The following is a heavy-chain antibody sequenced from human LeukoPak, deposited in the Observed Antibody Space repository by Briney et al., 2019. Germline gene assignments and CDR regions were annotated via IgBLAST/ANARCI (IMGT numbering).Heavy chain of an antibody. CDR1: GGSISSYY. Sequence: SETLSLTCTVSGGSISSYYWSWIRQPPGKGLEWIGYIYYSGSTNYNPSLKRRVTISVDTSKNQFSLKLSSVTAADTAVYYCARDSQVAGTDYWGQGTLVTVSS. D-gene: IGHD6-19*01. J-gene: IGHJ4*02. V-gene: IGHV4-59*01. CDR3: ARDSQVAGTDY. CDR2: IYYSGST.